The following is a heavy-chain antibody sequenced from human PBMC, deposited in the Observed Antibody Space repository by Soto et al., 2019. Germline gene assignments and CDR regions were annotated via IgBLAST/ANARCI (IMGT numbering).Heavy chain of an antibody. D-gene: IGHD6-13*01. V-gene: IGHV4-4*02. CDR2: IYHSGST. J-gene: IGHJ4*02. Sequence: SETLSLTCAVSSGSISSSNWWSWVRQPPGKGLEWIGEIYHSGSTNYNPSLKSRVTISVDKSKNQFSLKLSSVTAADTAVYYCARREQQLVLAFDYWGQGTLVTVSS. CDR3: ARREQQLVLAFDY. CDR1: SGSISSSNW.